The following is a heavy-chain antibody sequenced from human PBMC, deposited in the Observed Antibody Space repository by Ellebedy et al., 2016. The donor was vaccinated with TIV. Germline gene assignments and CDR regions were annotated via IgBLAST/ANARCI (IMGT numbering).Heavy chain of an antibody. D-gene: IGHD3-16*01. CDR3: ARGGGLFDY. CDR1: GGSISSYS. CDR2: IFHRGIS. V-gene: IGHV4-59*01. Sequence: SETLSLXCPLPGGSISSYSWSWIRQPPGQGLDRIGFIFHRGISNYNPSLKSRVTISIDTSKNQFSLRLSSVTAADTAVYYCARGGGLFDYWGQGTLVTVSS. J-gene: IGHJ4*02.